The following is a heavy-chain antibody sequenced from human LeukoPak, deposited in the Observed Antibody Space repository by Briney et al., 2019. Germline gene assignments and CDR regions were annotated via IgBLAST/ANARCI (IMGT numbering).Heavy chain of an antibody. CDR3: ARDQGYYDILTGFDY. CDR1: GFTFSSYS. Sequence: GGSLRLSCAASGFTFSSYSMNWVRQAPGKGLEWVSSISSSSSYIYYADSVKGRFTISRDNGKNSLYLQMNSLRAEDTAVYYCARDQGYYDILTGFDYWGQGTLVTVSS. V-gene: IGHV3-21*01. J-gene: IGHJ4*02. D-gene: IGHD3-9*01. CDR2: ISSSSSYI.